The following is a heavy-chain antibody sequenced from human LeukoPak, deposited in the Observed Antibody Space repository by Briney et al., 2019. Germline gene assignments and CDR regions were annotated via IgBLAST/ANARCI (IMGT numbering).Heavy chain of an antibody. J-gene: IGHJ5*02. V-gene: IGHV1-18*04. CDR3: ARRDSSGYVNWFDP. CDR2: ISAYNGNT. CDR1: GYTFTSYY. Sequence: ASAKVSCKASGYTFTSYYMHWVRQAPGQGLEWMGWISAYNGNTNYAQKLQGRVTMTTDTSTSTAYMELRSLRSDDTAVYYCARRDSSGYVNWFDPWGQGTLVTVSS. D-gene: IGHD3-22*01.